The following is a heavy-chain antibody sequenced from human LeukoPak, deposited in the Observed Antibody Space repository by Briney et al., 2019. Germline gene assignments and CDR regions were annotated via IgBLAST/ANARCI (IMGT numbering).Heavy chain of an antibody. CDR1: GGSISSYY. J-gene: IGHJ4*02. CDR3: ATVAVIRGVTYFDY. CDR2: LFYSGST. D-gene: IGHD3-10*01. Sequence: PSETLSLTCTVSGGSISSYYWSCIRQPPGKGLEWIAYLFYSGSTDYNPSLESRVTISVDTSKNQFSLKLRSVTAADTAVYYCATVAVIRGVTYFDYWGQRTLVTVSS. V-gene: IGHV4-59*01.